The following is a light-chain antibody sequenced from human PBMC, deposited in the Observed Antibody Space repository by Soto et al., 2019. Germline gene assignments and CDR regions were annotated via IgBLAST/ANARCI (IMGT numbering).Light chain of an antibody. V-gene: IGKV3-20*01. CDR3: HQYDTSWT. J-gene: IGKJ1*01. CDR1: HSVSSNY. Sequence: EIVLTLSPCTLSLSKGERATLSCRASHSVSSNYLAWYQQKPGQAPRLLIYHASSRATGIPDRFGGSGSGTDFTLTISRLEAADFAVYYCHQYDTSWTFGQGTKVDIK. CDR2: HAS.